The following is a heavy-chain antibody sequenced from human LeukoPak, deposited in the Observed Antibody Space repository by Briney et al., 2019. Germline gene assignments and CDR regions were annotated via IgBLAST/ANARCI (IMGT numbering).Heavy chain of an antibody. J-gene: IGHJ4*02. CDR3: ARAPWPKTTVTTH. V-gene: IGHV3-30-3*01. CDR1: GFTFSKYA. D-gene: IGHD4-17*01. CDR2: IAYDGSNK. Sequence: GRSLRLSCAASGFTFSKYAMHWVRQAPVKGLEWVAVIAYDGSNKYYAESVKGRFTISRDTSKNTLYLQMNSLRAEDTAVYYCARAPWPKTTVTTHWGQGTLVTVSS.